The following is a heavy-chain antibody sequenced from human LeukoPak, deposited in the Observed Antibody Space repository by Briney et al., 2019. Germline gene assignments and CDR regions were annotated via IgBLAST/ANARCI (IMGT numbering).Heavy chain of an antibody. D-gene: IGHD2-15*01. J-gene: IGHJ4*02. Sequence: PGGSLRLSCAASGFTFSRFAIHWVRHAPGRGLEWVTFISSDGNNQYYADSVKGRFTISRDNSKNTLYLQMNSLRPEDTAVYYCARREDCVGASCFDAFDHWSQGTLVTVSS. V-gene: IGHV3-30-3*01. CDR3: ARREDCVGASCFDAFDH. CDR2: ISSDGNNQ. CDR1: GFTFSRFA.